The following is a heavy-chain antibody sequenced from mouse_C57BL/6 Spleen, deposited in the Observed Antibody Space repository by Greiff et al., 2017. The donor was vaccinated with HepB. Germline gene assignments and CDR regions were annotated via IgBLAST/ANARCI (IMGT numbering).Heavy chain of an antibody. V-gene: IGHV1-39*01. CDR2: INPNYGTT. CDR1: GYSFTDYN. Sequence: EVQLVESGPELVKPGASVKISCKASGYSFTDYNMNWVKQSNGKSLEWIGVINPNYGTTSYNQKFKGKATLTVDQSSSTAYMQLNSLTSEDSAVYYCASYGSSSYWYFDVWGTGTTVTVSS. J-gene: IGHJ1*03. CDR3: ASYGSSSYWYFDV. D-gene: IGHD1-1*01.